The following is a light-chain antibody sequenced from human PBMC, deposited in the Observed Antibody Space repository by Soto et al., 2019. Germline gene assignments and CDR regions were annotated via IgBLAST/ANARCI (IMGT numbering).Light chain of an antibody. Sequence: QSALTQPPSASGSPGQSVTISCTGTSSDVGGYNYVSWYQQHPGKAPKLLIYEVTKRPSGVPDRFSGSKSGDTASLTVSGLQAEDEADYYCSSYAGSNPLLFGGGTKVTVL. CDR3: SSYAGSNPLL. J-gene: IGLJ2*01. V-gene: IGLV2-8*01. CDR1: SSDVGGYNY. CDR2: EVT.